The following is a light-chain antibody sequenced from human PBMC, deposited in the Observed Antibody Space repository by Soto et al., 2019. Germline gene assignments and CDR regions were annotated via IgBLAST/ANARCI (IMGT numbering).Light chain of an antibody. CDR2: DAS. CDR3: EQCSNWRFT. J-gene: IGKJ3*01. Sequence: EIVLTQSTATLSLSPGERATLSCRASQSVSSYLAWYQQNPSQAPRLLIYDASTRATGIPARFSGRGSGTASTLTISTLATEDFAVYYCEQCSNWRFTFDPATKVDIK. V-gene: IGKV3-11*01. CDR1: QSVSSY.